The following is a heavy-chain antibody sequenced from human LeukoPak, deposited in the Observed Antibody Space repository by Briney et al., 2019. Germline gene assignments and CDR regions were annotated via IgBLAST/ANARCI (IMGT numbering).Heavy chain of an antibody. Sequence: SGGSLRLPCAASGFTVSGNYMTWVRQPPGKGLEWVSVMYTLGDTYYADSVRGRFTISRDNAKNSLYLQMNSLRAKDTGVYYCARGDTQSKYRQLDSWGQGSLVIVSS. CDR1: GFTVSGNY. CDR2: MYTLGDT. J-gene: IGHJ4*02. CDR3: ARGDTQSKYRQLDS. D-gene: IGHD1-26*01. V-gene: IGHV3-66*01.